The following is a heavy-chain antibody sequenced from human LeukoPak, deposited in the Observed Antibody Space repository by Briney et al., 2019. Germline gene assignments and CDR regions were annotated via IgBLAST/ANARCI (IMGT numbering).Heavy chain of an antibody. Sequence: PGGSLRLSCAASGFTFSSYGMHWVRQAPGKGLEWVAVIWYDGSNKYYADSVKGRFTISRDNSKNTLYLQMNSLRAEDTAVYYCARDLRAGTTKWFDPWGQGTLVTVSS. D-gene: IGHD1-7*01. CDR1: GFTFSSYG. J-gene: IGHJ5*02. CDR3: ARDLRAGTTKWFDP. CDR2: IWYDGSNK. V-gene: IGHV3-33*01.